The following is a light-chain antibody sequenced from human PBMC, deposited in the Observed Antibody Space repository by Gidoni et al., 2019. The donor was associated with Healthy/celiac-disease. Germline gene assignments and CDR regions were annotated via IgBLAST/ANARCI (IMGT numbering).Light chain of an antibody. CDR2: KDS. CDR3: QSADSSGTYV. Sequence: SSQLTQPPSVSVSPVQTARTPYSADALPKQYDYWYQQKPGQAPVLVIYKDSERPSGIPERFSGSSSGTTVTLTISGVQAEDEADYYCQSADSSGTYVFGTGTKVTVL. CDR1: ALPKQY. J-gene: IGLJ1*01. V-gene: IGLV3-25*03.